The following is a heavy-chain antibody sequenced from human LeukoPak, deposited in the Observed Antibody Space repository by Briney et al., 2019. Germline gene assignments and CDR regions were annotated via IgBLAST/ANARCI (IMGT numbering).Heavy chain of an antibody. J-gene: IGHJ4*02. CDR2: ISSSDTYT. V-gene: IGHV3-11*06. Sequence: GGSLRLSCAASGFTFNDYYMSWIRQAPGKGLEWVSYISSSDTYTNYADSVKGRFTISRDNAKNSLYLQMNSLRAEDTAVYYCARGPYSSGSSADYWGQGTLVTVSS. D-gene: IGHD6-19*01. CDR3: ARGPYSSGSSADY. CDR1: GFTFNDYY.